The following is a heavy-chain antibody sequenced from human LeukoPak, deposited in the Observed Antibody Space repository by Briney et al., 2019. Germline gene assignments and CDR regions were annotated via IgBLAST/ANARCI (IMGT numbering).Heavy chain of an antibody. CDR3: ARVGFTTSWSNFDY. Sequence: ASVKVSCKAAGYNFPAYFIHWVRQAPGQGLEWMGRINPNGGDTNYALKFQGRVTMAGDTSISTAYMELSSLISDDTAVYYCARVGFTTSWSNFDYWGQGTLVTVSS. CDR1: GYNFPAYF. CDR2: INPNGGDT. J-gene: IGHJ4*02. V-gene: IGHV1-2*06. D-gene: IGHD2-2*01.